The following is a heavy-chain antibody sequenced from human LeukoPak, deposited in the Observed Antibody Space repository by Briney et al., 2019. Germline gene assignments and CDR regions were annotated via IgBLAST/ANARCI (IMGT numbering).Heavy chain of an antibody. Sequence: GGSLRLSCAASGFTFSSYAMHWVRQAPGKGLEWVAIISYDGNNKYYADSVKGRFTISRDNARNSLYLQMNTLRAEDTAVYSCARGADGVSSNSRGWFDPWGQGTLVTVSS. V-gene: IGHV3-30*04. CDR2: ISYDGNNK. D-gene: IGHD2-15*01. CDR3: ARGADGVSSNSRGWFDP. J-gene: IGHJ5*02. CDR1: GFTFSSYA.